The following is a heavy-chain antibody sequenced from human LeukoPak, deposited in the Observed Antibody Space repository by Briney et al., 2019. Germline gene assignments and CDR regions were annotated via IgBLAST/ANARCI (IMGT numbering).Heavy chain of an antibody. CDR2: CYTSGST. Sequence: SETLSLTCTLSGASISIYYWSWIRHPARKRLEYIGRCYTSGSTNYNPSLKSRVTMSIDTSKNQFSLKLSSVTAADTAVYYCARGIAASGPSDWFDTWGQGTMVTVSS. D-gene: IGHD6-13*01. J-gene: IGHJ5*02. CDR3: ARGIAASGPSDWFDT. CDR1: GASISIYY. V-gene: IGHV4-4*07.